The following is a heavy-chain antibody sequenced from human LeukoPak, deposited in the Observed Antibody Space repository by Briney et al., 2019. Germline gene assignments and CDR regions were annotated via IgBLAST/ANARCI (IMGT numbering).Heavy chain of an antibody. V-gene: IGHV3-53*01. J-gene: IGHJ4*02. CDR2: IYSGGST. Sequence: GVSLRLSCAASGFTVSSNYMSWVRQAPGKGLEWVSVIYSGGSTYAADSVKGRFTISRDNSKNTLYLQMNSLRAEDTAVYYCARDSNYDTSGHYYWGQGTLVTVSS. CDR1: GFTVSSNY. CDR3: ARDSNYDTSGHYY. D-gene: IGHD3-22*01.